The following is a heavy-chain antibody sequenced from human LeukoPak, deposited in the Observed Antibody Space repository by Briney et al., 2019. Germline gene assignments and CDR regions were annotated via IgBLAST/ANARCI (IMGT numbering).Heavy chain of an antibody. Sequence: GGSLRLSCAASGFTFDDYGMSWVRQAPGKGLEWVSGINWNGGSTGYADSVKGRFTISRDNAKNSLYLQMNSLRAEDTALYYCARAVYCSGGGCFWYFDLWGRGTLVTVSS. J-gene: IGHJ2*01. V-gene: IGHV3-20*04. CDR2: INWNGGST. CDR3: ARAVYCSGGGCFWYFDL. D-gene: IGHD2-15*01. CDR1: GFTFDDYG.